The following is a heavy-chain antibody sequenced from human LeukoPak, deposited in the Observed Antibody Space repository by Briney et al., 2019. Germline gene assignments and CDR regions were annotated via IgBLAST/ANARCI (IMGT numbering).Heavy chain of an antibody. CDR3: ARGLPPDY. Sequence: MKWVSSVSSTNTYINYADSVNARFTISRDNAKNSMYLQMNSLRAEDTAVYYCARGLPPDYWGQGTLVTVSS. V-gene: IGHV3-21*01. J-gene: IGHJ4*02. CDR2: VSSTNTYI.